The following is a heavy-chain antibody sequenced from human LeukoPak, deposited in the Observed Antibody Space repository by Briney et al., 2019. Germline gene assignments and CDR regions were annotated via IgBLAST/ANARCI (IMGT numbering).Heavy chain of an antibody. Sequence: GGSLRLSCAASGFTFDGYAMHWVRQAPGKGLEWVSDINWDSGTISYADSVKGRFTISRDDAKNSPYLQMNSLRAEDTAVYYCAKDGGPAVFYYMDVGGKGTTVIVSS. V-gene: IGHV3-9*01. CDR3: AKDGGPAVFYYMDV. J-gene: IGHJ6*03. CDR1: GFTFDGYA. CDR2: INWDSGTI. D-gene: IGHD2-15*01.